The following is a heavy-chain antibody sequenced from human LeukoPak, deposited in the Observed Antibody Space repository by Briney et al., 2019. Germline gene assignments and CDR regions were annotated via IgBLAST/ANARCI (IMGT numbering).Heavy chain of an antibody. J-gene: IGHJ5*02. V-gene: IGHV3-30*18. D-gene: IGHD1-14*01. CDR1: GFTFYNYG. CDR2: ISYDGSTK. Sequence: GGSLRLSCAAPGFTFYNYGMHWVRQAPGKGLEWVAVISYDGSTKYYADSVKGRFTISRDNSKNTLFLQMNSLRAEDTAMYFCAKASTTTWYTWFDPWGQGTLVTVSS. CDR3: AKASTTTWYTWFDP.